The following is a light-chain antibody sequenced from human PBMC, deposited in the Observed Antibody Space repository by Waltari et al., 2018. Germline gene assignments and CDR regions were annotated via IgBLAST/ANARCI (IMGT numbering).Light chain of an antibody. J-gene: IGKJ1*01. CDR3: QQYSSYWT. CDR2: KAS. V-gene: IGKV1-5*03. Sequence: DIQMTQSPSTLSASVGDRVTITCRASQSISSWLAWYQQKPGKAPKLLIYKASSLESGVPSRFSGSGAVTEFTLTISSLQPDDFATYYCQQYSSYWTFGQGTKVEIK. CDR1: QSISSW.